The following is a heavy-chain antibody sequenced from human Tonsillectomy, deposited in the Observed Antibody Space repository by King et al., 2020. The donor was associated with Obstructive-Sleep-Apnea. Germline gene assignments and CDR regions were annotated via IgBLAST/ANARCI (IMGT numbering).Heavy chain of an antibody. V-gene: IGHV1-2*02. CDR3: ARCRSFMGGPQWYFDL. D-gene: IGHD2-2*01. CDR1: GYTFTGYY. Sequence: QLVQSGAEVKKPGASVKVSCKASGYTFTGYYMHWVRQAPGQGVEGMGGINPNSGGTNYAQKFQGRVNMTRDTSISTAYMELSRLRSDDTAVYYCARCRSFMGGPQWYFDLWGRGTLVTVSS. J-gene: IGHJ2*01. CDR2: INPNSGGT.